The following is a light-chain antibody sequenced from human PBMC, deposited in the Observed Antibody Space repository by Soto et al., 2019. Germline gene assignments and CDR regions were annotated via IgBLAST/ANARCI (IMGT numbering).Light chain of an antibody. CDR1: QSVLSSSNNKNF. CDR2: SAS. CDR3: QQLSRYPLT. Sequence: DIVMTQSPDSLALSLGYRSTINCNSSQSVLSSSNNKNFLPWYQQKPGKAPDLLIYSASTLQSGVPSRFSGSGSETEFSLTIRALQPEDFATYYCQQLSRYPLTFGGGTKVDIK. V-gene: IGKV4-1*01. J-gene: IGKJ4*01.